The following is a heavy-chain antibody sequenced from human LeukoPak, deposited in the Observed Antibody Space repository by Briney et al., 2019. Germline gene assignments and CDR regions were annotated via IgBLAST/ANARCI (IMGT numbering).Heavy chain of an antibody. CDR2: ISSSGSPT. CDR3: ARRAGAYSHPYDY. J-gene: IGHJ4*02. Sequence: GGSLRLSCAASGFTFSNYEMNWVRQAPGKGLEWISYISSSGSPTYYADSVKGRFTISRDNSKNTLYLQMNSLRAEDTAVYYCARRAGAYSHPYDYWGQGTLVTVSS. V-gene: IGHV3-48*03. CDR1: GFTFSNYE. D-gene: IGHD4/OR15-4a*01.